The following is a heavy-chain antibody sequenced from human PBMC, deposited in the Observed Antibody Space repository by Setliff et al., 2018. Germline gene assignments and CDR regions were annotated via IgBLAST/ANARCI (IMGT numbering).Heavy chain of an antibody. CDR1: GGSISSYY. V-gene: IGHV4-59*12. Sequence: PSETLSLTCTVSGGSISSYYWSWIRQPPGKRLEWIGYIYYSGSTNYNPSLESRVTISVDTSKNQFSLKLSSVTAADTAVYYCARRETYYNFWSGYFDYWGQGTLVTVSS. D-gene: IGHD3-3*01. CDR2: IYYSGST. CDR3: ARRETYYNFWSGYFDY. J-gene: IGHJ4*02.